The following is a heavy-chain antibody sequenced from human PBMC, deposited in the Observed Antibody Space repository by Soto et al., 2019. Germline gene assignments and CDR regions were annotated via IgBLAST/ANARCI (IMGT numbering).Heavy chain of an antibody. CDR1: GYTFTSYD. J-gene: IGHJ6*02. CDR3: ARVYAPIGYYYGMDV. Sequence: QVQLVQSGAEVKKPGASVKVSCKASGYTFTSYDINWVRQATGQGLEWMGWMNPNSGNTGYAQKFQGRVTMTRNTSISTAYMELGSLRSEDTAVYYCARVYAPIGYYYGMDVWGQGTTVTVSS. CDR2: MNPNSGNT. D-gene: IGHD2-8*01. V-gene: IGHV1-8*01.